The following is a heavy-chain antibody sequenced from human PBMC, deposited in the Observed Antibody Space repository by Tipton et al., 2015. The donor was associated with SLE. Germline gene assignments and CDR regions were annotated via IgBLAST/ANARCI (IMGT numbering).Heavy chain of an antibody. CDR3: ARDQNIAAKGGFDY. Sequence: SLRLSCAASGFTFSSYAMHWVRQAPGKGLEWVAVISYDGSNKYYADSVKGRFTISRDNSKNTLYLQMNSLRAEDTAVYYCARDQNIAAKGGFDYWGQGTLVTVS. CDR1: GFTFSSYA. D-gene: IGHD6-6*01. V-gene: IGHV3-30-3*01. J-gene: IGHJ4*02. CDR2: ISYDGSNK.